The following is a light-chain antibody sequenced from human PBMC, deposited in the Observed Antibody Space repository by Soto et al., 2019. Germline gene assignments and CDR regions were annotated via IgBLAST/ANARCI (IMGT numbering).Light chain of an antibody. J-gene: IGLJ2*01. CDR2: DVS. Sequence: QSALTQPASVSGSPGQSITISCTGTSSDVGAYNYVSWYQQHPGKAPKLMIYDVSDRPSGISNRFSGSKSGNAASLTISGLQTEDVADYYCSSYTTSSTVVFGGGTKVTVL. CDR1: SSDVGAYNY. V-gene: IGLV2-14*03. CDR3: SSYTTSSTVV.